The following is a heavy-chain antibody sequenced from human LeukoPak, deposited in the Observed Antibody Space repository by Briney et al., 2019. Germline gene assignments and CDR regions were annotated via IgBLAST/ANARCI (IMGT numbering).Heavy chain of an antibody. CDR2: INPSGGST. J-gene: IGHJ5*02. V-gene: IGHV1-46*01. Sequence: ASVKVSCKASRYTFTRYYMHWVRQAPGQELEWMGIINPSGGSTSYAQKFQGRVTMTRDTPTSTVYMELSSLRSEDTAVYYCARDRGNNWFDPWGQGTLVTVSS. CDR3: ARDRGNNWFDP. D-gene: IGHD2/OR15-2a*01. CDR1: RYTFTRYY.